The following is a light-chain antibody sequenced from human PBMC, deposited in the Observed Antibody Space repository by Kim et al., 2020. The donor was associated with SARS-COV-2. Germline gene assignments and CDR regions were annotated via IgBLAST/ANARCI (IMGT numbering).Light chain of an antibody. CDR3: QQFNSPYA. CDR2: RAS. CDR1: QSINNW. V-gene: IGKV1-5*03. J-gene: IGKJ2*01. Sequence: DLQMTQAPATLSASVGDRVTITCRASQSINNWVAWYQHKPGKAPKLVIHRASTLERGVPSRFRGSGSGTEFTLIISCLQPDYFATYYCQQFNSPYAFGQGTKLAI.